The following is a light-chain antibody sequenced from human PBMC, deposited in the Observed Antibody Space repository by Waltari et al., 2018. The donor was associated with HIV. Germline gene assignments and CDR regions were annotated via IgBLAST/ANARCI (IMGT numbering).Light chain of an antibody. CDR2: QDT. J-gene: IGLJ2*01. Sequence: SYEVTQPPSVSVSPGQTASISCSGAKLDDKYACWYQQKAGQSPVLVIYQDTKRPSEIPERFSGSKSGNTATLTITETQAMDEADYYCQTWDSNTGVVFGGGTKLTVL. CDR1: KLDDKY. V-gene: IGLV3-1*01. CDR3: QTWDSNTGVV.